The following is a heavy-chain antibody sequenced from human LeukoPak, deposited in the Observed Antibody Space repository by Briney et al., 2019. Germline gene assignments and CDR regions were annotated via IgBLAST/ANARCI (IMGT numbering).Heavy chain of an antibody. CDR3: TSKTTLEY. V-gene: IGHV3-7*02. CDR1: GLXLSSYW. CDR2: IKEDGSEK. Sequence: GGSLRLSCAASGLXLSSYWMSWVRQAPGKGLEWVANIKEDGSEKYYGDSVKGRFTISRDNAKHSLYLQMNSLRDEDTAVYYCTSKTTLEYWGQGTLVTVSS. D-gene: IGHD4-17*01. J-gene: IGHJ4*02.